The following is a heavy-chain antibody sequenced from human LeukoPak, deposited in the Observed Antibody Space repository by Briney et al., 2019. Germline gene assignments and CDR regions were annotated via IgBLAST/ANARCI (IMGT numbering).Heavy chain of an antibody. Sequence: SETLSLTCTVSGGSISSSSYYWGWIRQPPGKGLEWIGKITHSGSTKYNPSLKSRVTISIDTSNNQFSLKVSSVTAADTAVYYCARGEGYSYSDDYYFFYMDVWGKGTTVTVSS. J-gene: IGHJ6*03. CDR1: GGSISSSSYY. CDR2: ITHSGST. V-gene: IGHV4-39*07. CDR3: ARGEGYSYSDDYYFFYMDV. D-gene: IGHD5-18*01.